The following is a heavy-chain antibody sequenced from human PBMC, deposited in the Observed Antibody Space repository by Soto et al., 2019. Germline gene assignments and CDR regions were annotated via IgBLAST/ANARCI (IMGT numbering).Heavy chain of an antibody. V-gene: IGHV3-33*01. CDR2: IWYDGSNK. CDR1: GFTFSSYG. Sequence: GGSLRLSCAASGFTFSSYGMHWVRQAPGKGLEWVAVIWYDGSNKYYADSVKGRFTISRDNSKNTLYLQMNSLRAEDTAVYYCARGEYSNYYYYYGMDVWGQGTTVTVSS. D-gene: IGHD4-4*01. J-gene: IGHJ6*02. CDR3: ARGEYSNYYYYYGMDV.